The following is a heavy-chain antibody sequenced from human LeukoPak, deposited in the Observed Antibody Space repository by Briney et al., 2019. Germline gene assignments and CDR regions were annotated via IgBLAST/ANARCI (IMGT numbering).Heavy chain of an antibody. J-gene: IGHJ4*02. D-gene: IGHD6-19*01. CDR3: ARPGGSGWYSPYYFDS. CDR2: IYPGDSDT. Sequence: GESLRISCQGSGYSFTKYWIGWVRQMPGKGLEWMGLIYPGDSDTRYSPSFQGHVTISADKSVRTAYLQWSSLRASDTAMYYCARPGGSGWYSPYYFDSWGQGTLVTVSS. CDR1: GYSFTKYW. V-gene: IGHV5-51*01.